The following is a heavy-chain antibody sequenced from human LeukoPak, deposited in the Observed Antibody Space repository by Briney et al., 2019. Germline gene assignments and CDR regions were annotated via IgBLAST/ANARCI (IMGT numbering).Heavy chain of an antibody. CDR3: TGVDSRNYYDS. D-gene: IGHD3-22*01. CDR1: GFSVSNSA. Sequence: AGSLRLSCAASGFSVSNSAMHWVRQASGKGLDWVGRIGSKAKNYATAYAASVKGRFTISRDDSKNTAYLQMNSLKTEDTAVYYCTGVDSRNYYDSWGQGTLVTVSS. V-gene: IGHV3-73*01. J-gene: IGHJ4*02. CDR2: IGSKAKNYAT.